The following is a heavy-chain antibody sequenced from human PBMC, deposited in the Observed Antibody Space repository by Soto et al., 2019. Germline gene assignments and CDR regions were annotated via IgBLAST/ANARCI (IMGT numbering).Heavy chain of an antibody. Sequence: PGGSLRLSCAASGFTFSSYAMHWVRQAPGKGLEWVAAICYSGGSTYHADSVKGRFTISRDNSKNTLYLQMNSLRAEDTAVYYCAKDQPPVVGYSSSWYGVYYYYMDVWGKGTTVTVSS. D-gene: IGHD6-13*01. CDR2: ICYSGGST. J-gene: IGHJ6*03. CDR3: AKDQPPVVGYSSSWYGVYYYYMDV. CDR1: GFTFSSYA. V-gene: IGHV3-23*01.